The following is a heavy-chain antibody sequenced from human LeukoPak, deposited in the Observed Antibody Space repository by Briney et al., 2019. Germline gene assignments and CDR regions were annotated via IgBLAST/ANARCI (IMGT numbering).Heavy chain of an antibody. CDR1: GFTFDDYA. V-gene: IGHV3-23*01. CDR3: ARFYANEWELPH. D-gene: IGHD1-26*01. J-gene: IGHJ4*02. CDR2: ISGSGGST. Sequence: GGSLRLSCAASGFTFDDYAMHWVRQAPGKGLEWVSGISGSGGSTYYADSVKGRFTISRDNSKNTLYLQMNSLRAEDTAVYYCARFYANEWELPHWGQGTLVTVSS.